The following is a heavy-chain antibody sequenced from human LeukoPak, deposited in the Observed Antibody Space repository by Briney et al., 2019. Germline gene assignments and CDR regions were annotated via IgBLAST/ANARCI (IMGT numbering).Heavy chain of an antibody. D-gene: IGHD7-27*01. V-gene: IGHV3-74*01. CDR2: INSDASST. CDR3: ARAMDNWGFSRPFDY. Sequence: GESLKISCAAAGFTFSSYWMHWVRQAPGKGLVWASRINSDASSTSYAASVKGRFTISRDNAKKTLYLQMNSLRAEDTAVYYCARAMDNWGFSRPFDYWGQGTLLSVSS. J-gene: IGHJ4*02. CDR1: GFTFSSYW.